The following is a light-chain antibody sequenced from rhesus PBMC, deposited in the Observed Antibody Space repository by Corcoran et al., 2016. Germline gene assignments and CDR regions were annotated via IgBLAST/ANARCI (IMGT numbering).Light chain of an antibody. CDR3: LQFSSSPLT. Sequence: SASVGDTVTITCRASQSISSWVDWYQQKPWKAPKLLIYKASRLQSGVPPRFSGCGSGTDFTLTISSLQPEDFATYYCLQFSSSPLTFVGGTKVEIK. J-gene: IGKJ4*01. CDR2: KAS. CDR1: QSISSW. V-gene: IGKV1-22*01.